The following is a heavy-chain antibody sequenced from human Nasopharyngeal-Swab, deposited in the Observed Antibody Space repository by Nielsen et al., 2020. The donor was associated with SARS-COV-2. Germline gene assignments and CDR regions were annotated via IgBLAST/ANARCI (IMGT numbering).Heavy chain of an antibody. D-gene: IGHD2-2*01. V-gene: IGHV1-18*01. CDR1: GYTFASYG. J-gene: IGHJ6*02. CDR2: ISPYNGNT. CDR3: ARRGRCSGSSCDMDV. Sequence: ASVKVSCKASGYTFASYGINWVRQAPGQGLEWMGWISPYNGNTNYAERFQGRVTMTTDTSTNTAYMELRSLRSEDTAVYYCARRGRCSGSSCDMDVWGQGTTVTVSS.